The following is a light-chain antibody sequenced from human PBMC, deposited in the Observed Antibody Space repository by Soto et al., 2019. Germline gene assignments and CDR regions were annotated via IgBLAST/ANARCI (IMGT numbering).Light chain of an antibody. CDR3: SSYAGSSTFYV. CDR2: EVS. J-gene: IGLJ1*01. Sequence: QSALTQPASVSGSPGQSITISCTGTSSDVGSYNLVSWYQQHPGKAPKLMIYEVSKRPSGVSNRFSGSKSGNTASLTISGLQAEDEVDYSCSSYAGSSTFYVFGPGKKVPVL. CDR1: SSDVGSYNL. V-gene: IGLV2-23*02.